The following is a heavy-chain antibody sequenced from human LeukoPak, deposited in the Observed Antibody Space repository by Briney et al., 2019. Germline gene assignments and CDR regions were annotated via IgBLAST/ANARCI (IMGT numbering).Heavy chain of an antibody. CDR2: ISSSSNYI. V-gene: IGHV3-21*01. CDR1: GFTFSNAW. J-gene: IGHJ5*02. Sequence: GGSLRLSCAASGFTFSNAWMSWVRQAPGKGLEWVSSISSSSNYIYYADSVKGRFTISRDNAKNSLSLQMKSLRAEDTAVYYCARGKTSQNIVTRKTYNWFDPWGQGTLVTVSS. D-gene: IGHD2/OR15-2a*01. CDR3: ARGKTSQNIVTRKTYNWFDP.